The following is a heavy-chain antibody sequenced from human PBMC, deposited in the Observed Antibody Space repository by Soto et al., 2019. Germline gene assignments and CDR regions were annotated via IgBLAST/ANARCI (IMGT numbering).Heavy chain of an antibody. CDR2: IYYSGST. CDR1: GGSISSSSYY. CDR3: VGYSSSWYAFDI. J-gene: IGHJ3*02. Sequence: SETLSLTCTVSGGSISSSSYYWGWIRQPPGKGLEWIGSIYYSGSTYYNPSLKSRFTISVNTSKNQFSLKLSSVTAADTAVYYCVGYSSSWYAFDIWGQGTMVTVSS. V-gene: IGHV4-39*01. D-gene: IGHD6-13*01.